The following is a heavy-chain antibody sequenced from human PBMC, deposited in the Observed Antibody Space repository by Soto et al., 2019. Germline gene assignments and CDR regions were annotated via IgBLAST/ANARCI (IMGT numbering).Heavy chain of an antibody. CDR1: GYTFTDYG. J-gene: IGHJ3*01. Sequence: QGQLVQSGAEVKTPGASVKVSCHASGYTFTDYGINWVRQAPGQGLEWLAWISTYNGKTHHVSTVQGRLTLTTDTSTGNAYLEFGSLRSYGTALYFWAKGRWKYGPCCFDCWGQGTMVTV. CDR3: AKGRWKYGPCCFDC. V-gene: IGHV1-18*04. CDR2: ISTYNGKT. D-gene: IGHD1-7*01.